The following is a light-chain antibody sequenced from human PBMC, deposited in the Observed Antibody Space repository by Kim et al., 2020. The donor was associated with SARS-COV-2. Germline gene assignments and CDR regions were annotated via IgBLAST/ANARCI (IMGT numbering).Light chain of an antibody. Sequence: ELTQPPSASGTPGQRVTISCSASNSNIGSNTVSWYQQLPGAAPKLLIYGNTLRPSGVPDRFSGSKSGTSASLAISGLQSEDEADYYCAAWDDSLNGPVFGGGTQLTVL. V-gene: IGLV1-44*01. CDR1: NSNIGSNT. J-gene: IGLJ3*02. CDR2: GNT. CDR3: AAWDDSLNGPV.